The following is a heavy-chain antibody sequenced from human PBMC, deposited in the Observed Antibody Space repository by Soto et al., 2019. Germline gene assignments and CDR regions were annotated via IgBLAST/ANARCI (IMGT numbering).Heavy chain of an antibody. CDR3: ARDWRYDSSGYYYGMDV. D-gene: IGHD3-22*01. V-gene: IGHV4-30-4*01. CDR2: IYYSGST. J-gene: IGHJ6*02. Sequence: SETLSLTCTVSGGSIISGDYYWIWIRQPPGKGLEWIGYIYYSGSTYYNPSLKSRVTISVDTSKNQFSLKLSSVTAADTAVYYCARDWRYDSSGYYYGMDVWGQGTTVTVSS. CDR1: GGSIISGDYY.